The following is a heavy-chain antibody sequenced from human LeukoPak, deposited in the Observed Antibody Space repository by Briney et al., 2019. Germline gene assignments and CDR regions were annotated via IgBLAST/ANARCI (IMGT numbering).Heavy chain of an antibody. CDR1: GFTFSSYS. D-gene: IGHD6-13*01. J-gene: IGHJ4*02. CDR3: ARDDGSSWPVDY. CDR2: ITSSSSTK. V-gene: IGHV3-48*01. Sequence: GGSLRLSCTASGFTFSSYSMNWVRQAPGKGLEWVSSITSSSSTKHYADSVKGRFTISRDNAKNSLYLQMNSLRAEDTAVYYCARDDGSSWPVDYWGQGTLVTVSS.